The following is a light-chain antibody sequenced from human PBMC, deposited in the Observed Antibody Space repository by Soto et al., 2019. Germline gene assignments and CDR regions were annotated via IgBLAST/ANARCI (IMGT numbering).Light chain of an antibody. J-gene: IGLJ1*01. CDR1: SSDVGAYNY. CDR2: DVS. Sequence: QSALTQPRSVSGSPGQSVTISCTGTSSDVGAYNYVYWYQQHPGKAPKLMTYDVSKRPSGVPDRFSGSKSGNTASLTISGLQAEDEADYYCCSYADNYSYVFGTGTKVTVL. V-gene: IGLV2-11*01. CDR3: CSYADNYSYV.